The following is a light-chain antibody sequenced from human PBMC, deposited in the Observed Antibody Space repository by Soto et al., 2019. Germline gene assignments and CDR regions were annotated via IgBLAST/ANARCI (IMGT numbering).Light chain of an antibody. Sequence: ILMTQSPTTLSVSPGSRATLSCRASQSVSSSYLAWYQQKTGQPPRIXIYDASTRATGIPARFSGSGYGTDFNLTISSLQAEDVAVYYCQQYYSTPLTFGGGTKVDIK. CDR3: QQYYSTPLT. CDR1: QSVSSSY. V-gene: IGKV3-15*01. CDR2: DAS. J-gene: IGKJ4*01.